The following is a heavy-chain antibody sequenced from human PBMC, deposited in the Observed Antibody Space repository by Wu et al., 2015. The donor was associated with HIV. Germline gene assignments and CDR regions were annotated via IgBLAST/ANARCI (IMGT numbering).Heavy chain of an antibody. J-gene: IGHJ6*03. CDR3: ARDWQFRVVFDDFYMDV. Sequence: QVQAGRKSGASGARRSGASVKVSCKTSGYTFTDYYIHWVRQAPGQGLQWMGWINPDTGDTKYSQKFKGSVTMTRDTSISTVYMVLTSLKSNDTAIYYCARDWQFRVVFDDFYMDVWGNGTTVIVSS. CDR2: INPDTGDT. V-gene: IGHV1-2*02. CDR1: GYTFTDYY. D-gene: IGHD3-9*01.